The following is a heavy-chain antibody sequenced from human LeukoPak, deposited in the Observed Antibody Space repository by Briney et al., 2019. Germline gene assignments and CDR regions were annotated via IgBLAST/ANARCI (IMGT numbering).Heavy chain of an antibody. CDR3: ARARYGGNQIDG. Sequence: ASVKVSCKASGYTFTIYYLTWVRQAPGQGLEWMGIVNPNGGSTTYAQRFQGRVTMTRDTSTSTVYMDLGSLRSEDTAVYYCARARYGGNQIDGWGQGTLVAVSS. D-gene: IGHD4/OR15-4a*01. CDR1: GYTFTIYY. J-gene: IGHJ4*02. V-gene: IGHV1-46*01. CDR2: VNPNGGST.